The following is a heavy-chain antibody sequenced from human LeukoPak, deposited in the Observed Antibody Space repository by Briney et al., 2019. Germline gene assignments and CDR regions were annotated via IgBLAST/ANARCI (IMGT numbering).Heavy chain of an antibody. CDR1: GGSLSSSSYY. CDR3: ARSVYSSDFDY. V-gene: IGHV4-39*01. D-gene: IGHD6-19*01. CDR2: IYYSGST. J-gene: IGHJ4*02. Sequence: SETLSLTCTVSGGSLSSSSYYSGWVRPPPGKGLGWIGSIYYSGSTYYNPSLKSRVTISVDTSKNQFSLKLSSVTAADTAVYYCARSVYSSDFDYWGQGTLVTVSS.